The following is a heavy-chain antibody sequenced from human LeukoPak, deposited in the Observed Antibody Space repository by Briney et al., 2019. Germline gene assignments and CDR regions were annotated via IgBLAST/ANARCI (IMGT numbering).Heavy chain of an antibody. CDR3: ARVPPYCGGDCYTPPDDY. V-gene: IGHV1-2*02. J-gene: IGHJ4*02. CDR1: GYTFTGYY. Sequence: GASVKVSCKASGYTFTGYYMHWVRQAPGQGLEWMGWINPNSGGTNYAQKFQGRVTMTRDTSITTAYMELSRLRSDDTAVYYCARVPPYCGGDCYTPPDDYWGQGTLVTVSS. D-gene: IGHD2-21*02. CDR2: INPNSGGT.